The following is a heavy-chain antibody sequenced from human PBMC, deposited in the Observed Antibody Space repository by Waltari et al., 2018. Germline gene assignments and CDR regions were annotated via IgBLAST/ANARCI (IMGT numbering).Heavy chain of an antibody. CDR3: AKDLELWTNYFDY. CDR1: GFTFSSYG. CDR2: IWEDGSNK. D-gene: IGHD5-18*01. Sequence: QVQLVESGGGVVQPGRSLRLSCAASGFTFSSYGMHWVRQAPGKGLEWVAVIWEDGSNKYYADAVKGRFTISRDNSKNTLYLQMNSLRAEDTAMYYCAKDLELWTNYFDYWGQGTLVTVSS. J-gene: IGHJ4*02. V-gene: IGHV3-30*18.